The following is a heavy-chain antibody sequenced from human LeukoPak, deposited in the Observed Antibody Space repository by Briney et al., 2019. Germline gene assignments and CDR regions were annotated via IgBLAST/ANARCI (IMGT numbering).Heavy chain of an antibody. Sequence: SETLSLTCAVYGGSFSGYYWSWIRQPPGKGLEWIGYIYYSGSTNYNPSLKSRVTISVDTSKNQFSLKLSSVTAADTAVYYCARGGRILLYYMDVWGKGTTVTVSS. CDR2: IYYSGST. CDR3: ARGGRILLYYMDV. CDR1: GGSFSGYY. V-gene: IGHV4-59*01. D-gene: IGHD2-15*01. J-gene: IGHJ6*03.